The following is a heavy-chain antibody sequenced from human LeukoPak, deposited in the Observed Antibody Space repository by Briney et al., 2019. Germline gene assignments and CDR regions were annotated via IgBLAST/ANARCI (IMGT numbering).Heavy chain of an antibody. CDR1: GGSFSGYY. V-gene: IGHV4-34*01. D-gene: IGHD3-10*01. J-gene: IGHJ4*02. CDR3: ARRGVLLWFGEFQRYYFDY. CDR2: INHSGST. Sequence: KSSETLSLTCAVYGGSFSGYYWSWIRQPPGKGLEWIGEINHSGSTNYNPSLKSRVTISVDTSKNQFSLKLSSVTAADTAVYYCARRGVLLWFGEFQRYYFDYWGQGTLVTVSS.